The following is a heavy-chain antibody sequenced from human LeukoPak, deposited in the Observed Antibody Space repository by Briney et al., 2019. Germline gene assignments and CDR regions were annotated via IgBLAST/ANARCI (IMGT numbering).Heavy chain of an antibody. J-gene: IGHJ6*03. V-gene: IGHV3-30*02. CDR1: GFTFSNYG. CDR2: IRYDGSNK. D-gene: IGHD3-3*01. CDR3: VKDRFHSNYYYMDV. Sequence: GGSLRLSCAAPGFTFSNYGMHWVRQAPGKGLEWVAFIRYDGSNKDYADSVKGRFTISRDNSKKTLYLLMNGLSAGDTAVYYCVKDRFHSNYYYMDVWGQGTTITVYS.